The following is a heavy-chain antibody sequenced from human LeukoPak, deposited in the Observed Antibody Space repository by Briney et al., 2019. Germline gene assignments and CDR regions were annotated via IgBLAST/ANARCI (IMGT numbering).Heavy chain of an antibody. CDR3: ARSKMQLWLQGFDY. J-gene: IGHJ4*02. Sequence: GGSLRLSCAASGFAFSSYVMHWVRQAPGKGLEWVTVIWYDGSNKYYADSVKGRFTISRDNSKNTLYLQMNSLRAEDTAVYYCARSKMQLWLQGFDYWGQGTLVTVSS. CDR1: GFAFSSYV. D-gene: IGHD5-18*01. CDR2: IWYDGSNK. V-gene: IGHV3-33*01.